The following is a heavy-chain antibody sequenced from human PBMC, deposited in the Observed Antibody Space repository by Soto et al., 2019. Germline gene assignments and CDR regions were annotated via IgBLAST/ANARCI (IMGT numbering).Heavy chain of an antibody. Sequence: ASVKVSCKASGYTLTSYGISWVRQAPGQGLEWMGWISAYNGNTNYAQKLQGRVTMTTDTSTSTAYMELRSLRSDDTAVYYCARGPPGDYYDSSGYYRTFDYWGQGTLVTVSS. CDR2: ISAYNGNT. J-gene: IGHJ4*02. CDR1: GYTLTSYG. CDR3: ARGPPGDYYDSSGYYRTFDY. V-gene: IGHV1-18*04. D-gene: IGHD3-22*01.